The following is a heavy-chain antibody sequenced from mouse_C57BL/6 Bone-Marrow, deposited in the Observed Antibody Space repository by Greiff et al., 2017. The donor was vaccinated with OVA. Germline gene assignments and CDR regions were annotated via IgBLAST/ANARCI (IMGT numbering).Heavy chain of an antibody. D-gene: IGHD6-2*01. V-gene: IGHV5-17*01. CDR3: ARSLFSAWFAY. CDR1: GFTFSDYG. Sequence: EVQLQESGGGLVKPGGSLKLSCAASGFTFSDYGMHWVRQAPEKGLEWVAYISSGSSTIYSADTVKGRFTISRDNAKNTLFLQMTSLRSEDTAMYYCARSLFSAWFAYWGQGTLVTVSA. CDR2: ISSGSSTI. J-gene: IGHJ3*01.